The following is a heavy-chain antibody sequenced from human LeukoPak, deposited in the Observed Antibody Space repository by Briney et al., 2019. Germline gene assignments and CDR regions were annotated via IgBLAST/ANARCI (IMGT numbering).Heavy chain of an antibody. D-gene: IGHD3-22*01. CDR2: IIGSGGST. CDR3: AKDRNYDSSGYYPY. V-gene: IGHV3-23*01. CDR1: GFTFSSYT. J-gene: IGHJ4*02. Sequence: GGSLRLSCAASGFTFSSYTMSWVRQAPGKGQECVSAIIGSGGSTYYADSVKGRFTISRDNSKNTLYLQMNSLRAEDTAVYYCAKDRNYDSSGYYPYWGQGTLVTVSS.